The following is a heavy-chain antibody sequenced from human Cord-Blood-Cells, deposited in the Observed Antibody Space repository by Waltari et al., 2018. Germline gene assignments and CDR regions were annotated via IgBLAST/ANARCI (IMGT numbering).Heavy chain of an antibody. CDR1: GFPFSSVW. J-gene: IGHJ5*02. CDR2: IKQDGSEK. Sequence: EVKLVESGGGLVQPGGSLRLSCAASGFPFSSVWMSWVRQRPGKGLEGVANIKQDGSEKYYVDSVKGRFTISRDNAKNSLYLQMNSLRAEDTAVYYCARDMSGSPYGGWFDPWGQGTLVTVSS. D-gene: IGHD1-26*01. V-gene: IGHV3-7*01. CDR3: ARDMSGSPYGGWFDP.